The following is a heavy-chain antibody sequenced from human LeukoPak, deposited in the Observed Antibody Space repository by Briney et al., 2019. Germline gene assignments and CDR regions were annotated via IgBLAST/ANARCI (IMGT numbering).Heavy chain of an antibody. Sequence: GGSLRLSCAASGFTFSSYAMSWVRQAPGKGLEWVSAISGSGGSTYYADSVKGRFTISRDNSKNTLYLQMNSLRAEDTAVYYCAKAHTYYDYVWGSYRPLSVGYYFDYWGQGTLVTVSS. CDR1: GFTFSSYA. CDR2: ISGSGGST. J-gene: IGHJ4*02. V-gene: IGHV3-23*01. D-gene: IGHD3-16*02. CDR3: AKAHTYYDYVWGSYRPLSVGYYFDY.